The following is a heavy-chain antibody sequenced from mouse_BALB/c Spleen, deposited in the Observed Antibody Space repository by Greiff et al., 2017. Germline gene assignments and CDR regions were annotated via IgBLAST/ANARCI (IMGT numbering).Heavy chain of an antibody. D-gene: IGHD2-14*01. Sequence: EVQLHQSGAELVRPGALVKLSCKASGFNIKDYYMHWVKQRPEQGLEWIGWIDPENGNTIYDPKFQGKASITADTSSNTAYLQLSSLTSEDTAVYYCARYYRYLYAMDYWGQGTSVTVSS. CDR1: GFNIKDYY. CDR3: ARYYRYLYAMDY. J-gene: IGHJ4*01. V-gene: IGHV14-1*02. CDR2: IDPENGNT.